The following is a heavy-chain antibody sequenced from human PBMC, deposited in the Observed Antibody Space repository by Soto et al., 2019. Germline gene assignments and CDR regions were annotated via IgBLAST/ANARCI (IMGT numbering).Heavy chain of an antibody. J-gene: IGHJ3*02. Sequence: SETLSLTCTVSGGSISSSSYYWGWIRHPPGKGLEWIGSIYYSGSTYYNPSLKSRVTISVDTSKNQFSLKLSSVTAADTAVYYCARRHYDSSGYYKDAFDIWGQGTMVTVSS. CDR2: IYYSGST. CDR3: ARRHYDSSGYYKDAFDI. CDR1: GGSISSSSYY. D-gene: IGHD3-22*01. V-gene: IGHV4-39*01.